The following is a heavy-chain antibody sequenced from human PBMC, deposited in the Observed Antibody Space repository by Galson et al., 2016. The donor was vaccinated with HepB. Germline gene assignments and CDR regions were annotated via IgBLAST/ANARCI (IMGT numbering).Heavy chain of an antibody. D-gene: IGHD3-3*01. CDR1: GSSIDNYY. Sequence: SETLSLTCTVSGSSIDNYYWTWIRRPPGGGLDWVGYIYYSGSTNYNPSLKSRVTISIDTSKKQFSLKLNSVTAADTAVYYCARAVWDRDFWSGPIEHWGQGARVIVSS. CDR3: ARAVWDRDFWSGPIEH. J-gene: IGHJ1*01. CDR2: IYYSGST. V-gene: IGHV4-59*01.